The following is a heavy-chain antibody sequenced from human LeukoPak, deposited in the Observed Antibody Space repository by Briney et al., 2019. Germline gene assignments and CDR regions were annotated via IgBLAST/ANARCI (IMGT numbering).Heavy chain of an antibody. CDR2: ISSSSSYI. J-gene: IGHJ6*03. V-gene: IGHV3-21*01. CDR3: ARDSGYVPHYYMDV. D-gene: IGHD5-12*01. Sequence: PGGSLRLSCAASGFTFSSYSMNWVRQAPGKGLEWVSSISSSSSYIYYADSVKGRFTISRDNAKNSLYLQMNSLRAEDTAAYYCARDSGYVPHYYMDVWGKGTTVTVSS. CDR1: GFTFSSYS.